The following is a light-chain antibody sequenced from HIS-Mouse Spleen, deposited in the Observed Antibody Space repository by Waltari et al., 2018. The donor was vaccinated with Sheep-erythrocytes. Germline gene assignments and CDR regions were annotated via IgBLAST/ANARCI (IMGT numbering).Light chain of an antibody. Sequence: QSALTQPRSVSASPGQSVTISCTGTSSDAGGYNYVSWYQQHPGKAPKLMIYDVSKRPSGVPDRFSGSKSGNTASLTISGLQAEDEADYYCCSYAGSSTPWVFGGGTKLTVL. CDR1: SSDAGGYNY. CDR3: CSYAGSSTPWV. V-gene: IGLV2-11*01. CDR2: DVS. J-gene: IGLJ3*02.